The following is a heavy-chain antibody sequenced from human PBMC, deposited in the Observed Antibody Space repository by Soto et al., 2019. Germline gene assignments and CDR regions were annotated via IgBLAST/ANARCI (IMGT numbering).Heavy chain of an antibody. CDR1: GGTFSSYA. CDR2: IIPIFGTA. V-gene: IGHV1-69*01. J-gene: IGHJ4*02. D-gene: IGHD6-13*01. CDR3: ARGAGKGAAGNYDY. Sequence: QVQLVQSGAEVKKPGSSVKVSCKASGGTFSSYAISWVRQAPGQGLAWMGGIIPIFGTANYAQKFQGRVTITADESTSTAYMELSSLRSEDKDVYYCARGAGKGAAGNYDYWGQGTLVTVSS.